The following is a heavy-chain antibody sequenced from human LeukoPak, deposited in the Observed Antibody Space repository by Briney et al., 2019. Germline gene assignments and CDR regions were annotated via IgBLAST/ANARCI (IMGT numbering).Heavy chain of an antibody. CDR3: AGERGEEYSSGWYKRNYFDN. J-gene: IGHJ4*02. CDR2: IYHSGST. D-gene: IGHD6-19*01. V-gene: IGHV4-59*12. Sequence: SETLSLTCTVSGGSISSYYWSWIRQPPGKGLEWIGYIYHSGSTKYNPSLKSRVIISIDTSKNQFSLKLTSVTGADTAVYYCAGERGEEYSSGWYKRNYFDNWGQGIRVTVSS. CDR1: GGSISSYY.